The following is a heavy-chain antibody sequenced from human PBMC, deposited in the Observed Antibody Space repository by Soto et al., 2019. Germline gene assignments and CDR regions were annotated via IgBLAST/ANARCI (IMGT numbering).Heavy chain of an antibody. CDR2: IYYSGST. J-gene: IGHJ4*02. V-gene: IGHV4-31*03. Sequence: SETLSLTCTVSGGSISSGGYYWSWIRQHPGKGLEWIGYIYYSGSTYYNPSLKSRVTISVDTSKNQFSLKLSSVTAADTAVYYCATGYDYGDTVDXWGQGTLVTV. CDR1: GGSISSGGYY. CDR3: ATGYDYGDTVDX. D-gene: IGHD4-17*01.